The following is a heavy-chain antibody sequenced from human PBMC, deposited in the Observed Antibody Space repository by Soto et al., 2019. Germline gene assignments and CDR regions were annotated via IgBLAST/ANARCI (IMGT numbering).Heavy chain of an antibody. V-gene: IGHV3-23*01. CDR3: AKDSNPYYDSSGYFDY. Sequence: GGSLILSSAASGFTFSSYSMILVRQAPGKGLEWVSAISGSGGSTYYADSVKGRFTISRDNSKNTLYLQMNSLRAEDTAVYYCAKDSNPYYDSSGYFDYWGQGTLVNVS. J-gene: IGHJ4*02. D-gene: IGHD3-22*01. CDR1: GFTFSSYS. CDR2: ISGSGGST.